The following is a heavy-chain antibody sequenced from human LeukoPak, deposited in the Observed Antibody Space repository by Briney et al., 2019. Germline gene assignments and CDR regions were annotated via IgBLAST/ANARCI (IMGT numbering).Heavy chain of an antibody. J-gene: IGHJ3*02. D-gene: IGHD6-13*01. Sequence: GASVKVSCKASGYTFTGYYMHWVRQAPGQGLEWMGWMNPNSGNTGYAQKFQGRVTMTRNTSISTAYMELSSLRSEDTAVYYCARIRIAAAFGDAFDIWGQGTMVTVSS. CDR2: MNPNSGNT. CDR1: GYTFTGYY. CDR3: ARIRIAAAFGDAFDI. V-gene: IGHV1-8*02.